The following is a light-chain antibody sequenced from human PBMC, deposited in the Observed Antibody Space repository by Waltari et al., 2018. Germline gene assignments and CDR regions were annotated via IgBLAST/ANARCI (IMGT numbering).Light chain of an antibody. V-gene: IGLV2-8*01. J-gene: IGLJ1*01. CDR1: RSYIGRYDF. CDR2: EVN. Sequence: QSALTQPPSASGSPGQSVAISCTGTRSYIGRYDFVSWYQQHPGKAPKLLISEVNKPPSGVPDRFSGAKSGNTASLTVSGLQAEDEADYYCSSHGGSDKFYVFGTGTKVTVL. CDR3: SSHGGSDKFYV.